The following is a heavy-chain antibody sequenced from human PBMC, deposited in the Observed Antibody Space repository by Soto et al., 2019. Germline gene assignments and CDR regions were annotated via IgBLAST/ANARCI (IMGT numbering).Heavy chain of an antibody. Sequence: CKGSGYSFINFWIGWVRQMPGKGLEWMGVIYPGDSDTRYSPSFQGRVTISADKSINTAYLQWSSLKASDTAMYYCAAYSSSWRDFDYWGQGTLVTVSS. J-gene: IGHJ4*02. CDR3: AAYSSSWRDFDY. D-gene: IGHD2-2*01. CDR1: GYSFINFW. CDR2: IYPGDSDT. V-gene: IGHV5-51*01.